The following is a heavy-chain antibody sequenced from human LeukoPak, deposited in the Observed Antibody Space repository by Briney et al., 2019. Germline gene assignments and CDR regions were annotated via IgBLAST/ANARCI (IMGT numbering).Heavy chain of an antibody. Sequence: SETLSLTCTVSGGSVSSGSYCWSWIRQPPGKGLEWIGYIYYSGSTNYNPSLKSRVTISVDTSKDQFSLKLSSVTAADTAVYYCARAPGVLGYCSSTSCYAKGSGWFDPWGQGTLVTVSS. CDR3: ARAPGVLGYCSSTSCYAKGSGWFDP. CDR2: IYYSGST. V-gene: IGHV4-61*01. D-gene: IGHD2-2*01. J-gene: IGHJ5*02. CDR1: GGSVSSGSYC.